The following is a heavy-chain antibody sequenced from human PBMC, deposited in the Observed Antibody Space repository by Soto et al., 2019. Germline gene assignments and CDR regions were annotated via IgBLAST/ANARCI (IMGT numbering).Heavy chain of an antibody. V-gene: IGHV3-23*01. Sequence: GGSLRLSCAASGFTFSSYAMSWVRQAPGKGLEWVSAISGSGGSTYYADSVKGRFTISRDNSKNTLYLQMNSLRAEDTAVYYCAKDQVITMIVVVTPDPSYYYGMDVWGQGTTVTVS. J-gene: IGHJ6*02. CDR1: GFTFSSYA. CDR3: AKDQVITMIVVVTPDPSYYYGMDV. D-gene: IGHD3-22*01. CDR2: ISGSGGST.